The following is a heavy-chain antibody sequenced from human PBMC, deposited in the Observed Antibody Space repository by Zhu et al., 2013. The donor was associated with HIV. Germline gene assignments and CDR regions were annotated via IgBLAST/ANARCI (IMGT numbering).Heavy chain of an antibody. V-gene: IGHV1-69*01. CDR2: IIPIFDTT. CDR3: ARDWKPGYYHGMDS. D-gene: IGHD1-1*01. Sequence: QVQLVQSGTEVKKPGSSVKVSCKASGGDFNNYAISWVRQAPGQGLEWMGGIIPIFDTTKYAKKFQGRVTISADESTSTGYMELSSLRSEDTASSYCARDWKPGYYHGMDSWGQGT. J-gene: IGHJ6*02. CDR1: GGDFNNYA.